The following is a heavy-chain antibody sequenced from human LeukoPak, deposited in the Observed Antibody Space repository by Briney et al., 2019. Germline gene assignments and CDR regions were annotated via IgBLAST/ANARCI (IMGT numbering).Heavy chain of an antibody. J-gene: IGHJ3*02. D-gene: IGHD3-22*01. CDR1: GYTFTGYY. V-gene: IGHV1-2*04. Sequence: ASVKVSCKASGYTFTGYYIHWVRQAPGQGLEWMGWINPNSGGTNYAQKFQGWVTMTRDTSISTAYMELSRLRSDDTAVYYCARLIYYDSFEEAFDIWGQGTMVTVSS. CDR3: ARLIYYDSFEEAFDI. CDR2: INPNSGGT.